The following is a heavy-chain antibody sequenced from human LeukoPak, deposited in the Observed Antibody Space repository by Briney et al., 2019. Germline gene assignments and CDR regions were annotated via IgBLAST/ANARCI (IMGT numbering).Heavy chain of an antibody. D-gene: IGHD5/OR15-5a*01. Sequence: PSETLSLTCTVSGGSISSGNYYWGWIRQPPGKRPEWIGSIHSGGSTYYIPSVKSRITISADTSKNQFSLKLTSVTAADTAVYYCARDHSFFQVDYWGQGTLVTVSS. J-gene: IGHJ4*02. CDR3: ARDHSFFQVDY. CDR1: GGSISSGNYY. CDR2: IHSGGST. V-gene: IGHV4-39*02.